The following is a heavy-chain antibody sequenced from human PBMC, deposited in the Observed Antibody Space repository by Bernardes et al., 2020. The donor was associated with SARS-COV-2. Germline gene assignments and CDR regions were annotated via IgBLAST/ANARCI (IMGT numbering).Heavy chain of an antibody. CDR3: ARVARRDWLARPSDAFDI. V-gene: IGHV3-74*01. Sequence: GGSLRLSCAASGFTFSSYWMHWVRQAPGKGLVWVSRINSDGSSTSFADSVKGRFTISRDNAKNTLYLQMNSLRAEDTAVYYCARVARRDWLARPSDAFDIWGQGTMVTVSS. CDR1: GFTFSSYW. J-gene: IGHJ3*02. CDR2: INSDGSST. D-gene: IGHD6-19*01.